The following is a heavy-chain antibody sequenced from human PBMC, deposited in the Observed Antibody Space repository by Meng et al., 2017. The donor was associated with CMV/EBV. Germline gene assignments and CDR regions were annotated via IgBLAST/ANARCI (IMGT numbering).Heavy chain of an antibody. CDR1: GFTFSSYA. J-gene: IGHJ4*02. CDR3: ASIGYCSSTSCYTGGVDY. CDR2: ISYDGSNK. D-gene: IGHD2-2*02. Sequence: GGSLRLSCAASGFTFSSYAIHWVRQAPGKGLEWVAVISYDGSNKYYADSVKGRFTISRDNSKNTLYLQMNSLRAEDTAVYYCASIGYCSSTSCYTGGVDYWGQGTLVTVSS. V-gene: IGHV3-30-3*01.